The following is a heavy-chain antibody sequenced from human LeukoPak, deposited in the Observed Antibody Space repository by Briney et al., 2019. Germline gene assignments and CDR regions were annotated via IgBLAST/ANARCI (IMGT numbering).Heavy chain of an antibody. Sequence: ASVKGSCKASGYTFTSYYMHWVRQAPGQGFEWMGIINPSGGSTSYAQKLPGGVSMSRASFARTGYMELGSLRSEYTAVYYCARPGSNGLDYWGQGTLVTVSS. CDR1: GYTFTSYY. V-gene: IGHV1-46*04. CDR3: ARPGSNGLDY. D-gene: IGHD3-16*01. J-gene: IGHJ4*02. CDR2: INPSGGST.